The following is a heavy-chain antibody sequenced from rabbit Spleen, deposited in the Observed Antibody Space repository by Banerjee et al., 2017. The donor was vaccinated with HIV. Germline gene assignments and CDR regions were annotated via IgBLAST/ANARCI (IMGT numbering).Heavy chain of an antibody. CDR2: IYIGSVTT. J-gene: IGHJ3*01. Sequence: QLEESGGGLVKPGGTLTLTCTVSGFSFSSNWICWVRQAPGKGLEWIGCIYIGSVTTDYASWVNGRFTISSDNAQNTVDLKMNSLTVADTATYFCARARDTYDDVGDFARLDLWGQGTLVTVS. CDR1: GFSFSSNW. V-gene: IGHV1S43*01. D-gene: IGHD2-1*01. CDR3: ARARDTYDDVGDFARLDL.